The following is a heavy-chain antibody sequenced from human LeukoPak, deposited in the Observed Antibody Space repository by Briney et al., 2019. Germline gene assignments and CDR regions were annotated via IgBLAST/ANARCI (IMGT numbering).Heavy chain of an antibody. D-gene: IGHD3-16*01. CDR3: AKVGGGFNPTLYFDF. J-gene: IGHJ4*02. V-gene: IGHV3-23*01. CDR1: RFTFSNDA. Sequence: GGSLRLSCAASRFTFSNDAMSWVRRAPGKGLEWVSAISGSGGSTFYADSVKGRFTISRENSKNTLYLQMNSLRADDTAVYYCAKVGGGFNPTLYFDFWGQGTLVTVSS. CDR2: ISGSGGST.